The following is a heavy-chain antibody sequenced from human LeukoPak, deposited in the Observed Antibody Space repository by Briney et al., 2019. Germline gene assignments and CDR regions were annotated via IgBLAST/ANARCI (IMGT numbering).Heavy chain of an antibody. CDR2: INPNSGGT. CDR1: GYTFTGYY. CDR3: ASLRCCSSTSCSYGFYFDY. J-gene: IGHJ4*02. D-gene: IGHD2-2*01. Sequence: ASVKVSCKASGYTFTGYYMHWVRQAPGQGLEWMGWINPNSGGTNYAQKFQGRVTMTRDTSISTAYMELSRLRSDDTAVYYCASLRCCSSTSCSYGFYFDYWGQGTLVTVSS. V-gene: IGHV1-2*02.